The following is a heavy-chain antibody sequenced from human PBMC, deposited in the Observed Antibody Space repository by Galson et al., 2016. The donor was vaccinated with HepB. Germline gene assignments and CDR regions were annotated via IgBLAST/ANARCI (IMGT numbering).Heavy chain of an antibody. CDR1: GISFSGYW. D-gene: IGHD4/OR15-4a*01. V-gene: IGHV3-74*01. CDR2: IKGDGRST. Sequence: SLRLSCAASGISFSGYWMHWVRQAPGKGLVWVSHIKGDGRSTNYADSVKGRFSISRDNAKNTLYLQLNSLRAEDTAVYYCGRLSLVLGGAIDDWGQGTLVTGSS. CDR3: GRLSLVLGGAIDD. J-gene: IGHJ4*02.